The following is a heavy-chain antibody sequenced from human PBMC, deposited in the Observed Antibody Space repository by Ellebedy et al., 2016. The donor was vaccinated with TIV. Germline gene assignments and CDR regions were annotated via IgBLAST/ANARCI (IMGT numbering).Heavy chain of an antibody. CDR1: GFNFGGHA. CDR2: IGSSAYTT. V-gene: IGHV3-23*01. Sequence: PGGSLRLSCVASGFNFGGHAMKWVRQAPGKGLEWVSSIGSSAYTTYYADSVKGRFTVSRDNSRNTLYLQMNSLRGEDKAVYFCAKDVRYTTGWGGALDIWGQGAMVTVSS. J-gene: IGHJ3*02. CDR3: AKDVRYTTGWGGALDI. D-gene: IGHD2-8*02.